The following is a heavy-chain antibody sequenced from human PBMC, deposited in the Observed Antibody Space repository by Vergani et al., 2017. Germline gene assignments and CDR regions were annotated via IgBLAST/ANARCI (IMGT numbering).Heavy chain of an antibody. CDR2: ISSSSSYI. V-gene: IGHV3-21*01. Sequence: EVQLVESGGGLVKPGGSLRLSCAASGFTFSSYSMNWVRQAPGKGLEWVSSISSSSSYIYYAHSVKGRITIARDNAKNSLYLQMNSLRADDTAVYYCARALALQAVSPGYWGQGTLVTVSS. D-gene: IGHD3-16*01. CDR1: GFTFSSYS. CDR3: ARALALQAVSPGY. J-gene: IGHJ4*02.